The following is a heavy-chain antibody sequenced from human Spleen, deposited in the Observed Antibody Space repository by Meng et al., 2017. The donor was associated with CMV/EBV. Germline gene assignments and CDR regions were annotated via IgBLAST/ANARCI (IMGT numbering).Heavy chain of an antibody. Sequence: YTFTGYYMHWVRQAPGQGLEWMGWINPNAGVTHYAQKFQGRVTMTRDTSISTAYMELSRLRSDDTAVYYCASGANAGGGDWFDPWGQGTLVTVSS. D-gene: IGHD3-16*01. CDR3: ASGANAGGGDWFDP. CDR1: YTFTGYY. V-gene: IGHV1-2*02. CDR2: INPNAGVT. J-gene: IGHJ5*02.